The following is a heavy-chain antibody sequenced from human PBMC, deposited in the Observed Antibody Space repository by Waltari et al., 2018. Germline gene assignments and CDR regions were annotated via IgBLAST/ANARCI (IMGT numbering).Heavy chain of an antibody. CDR1: GGSVRSYF. CDR3: ARDGGLLRPFDL. D-gene: IGHD3-22*01. Sequence: QVQLQESGPGLVKPSETLSLTCTVSGGSVRSYFRGWLRQPAGKGLEWIGRIYPSGSTNYNSSLKSRVTISVDKSKNQFSLKLTSVTAADAAVYFCARDGGLLRPFDLWGRGTLVTVSS. V-gene: IGHV4-4*07. J-gene: IGHJ2*01. CDR2: IYPSGST.